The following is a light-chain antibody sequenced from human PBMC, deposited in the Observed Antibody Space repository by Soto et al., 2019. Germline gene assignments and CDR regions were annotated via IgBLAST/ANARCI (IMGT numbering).Light chain of an antibody. CDR2: EVS. CDR3: SSYTRSSTRV. CDR1: SSDVGGYNY. V-gene: IGLV2-14*01. Sequence: QSALTQPASVSGSPGQSITISCTGTSSDVGGYNYFSWYQQHPGKAHKLMIYEVSNRPSGVSNRFSGSKSGNTASLTISGLQAEDEADYYCSSYTRSSTRVFGGGTKLTVL. J-gene: IGLJ3*02.